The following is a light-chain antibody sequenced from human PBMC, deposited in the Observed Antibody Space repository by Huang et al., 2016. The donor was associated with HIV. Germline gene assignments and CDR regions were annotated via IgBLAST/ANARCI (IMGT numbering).Light chain of an antibody. J-gene: IGKJ1*01. CDR2: DAS. CDR1: QSVSSY. CDR3: QQRSNWPRT. V-gene: IGKV3-11*01. Sequence: EIVLTQSPATLSLSPGERATLSCRASQSVSSYLAWYQQKLGQAPRLLIYDASNRATGIPARFSGSVSGTDYTLTIRSLEPEDFAVYYCQQRSNWPRTFGQGTKVEIK.